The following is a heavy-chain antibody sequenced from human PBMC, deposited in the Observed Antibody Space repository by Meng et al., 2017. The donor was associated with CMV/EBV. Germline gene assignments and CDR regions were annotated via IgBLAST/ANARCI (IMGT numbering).Heavy chain of an antibody. CDR2: IKQDGSEK. Sequence: GGSLRLSCAASGFTFSSYWMSWVRQAPGKGLEWVANIKQDGSEKYYVDSVKGRFTISRDNAKNSLYLQMNSLRAEDTAVYYCAKGGSGGDRRYDFWSGYYYWGQGTLVTVSS. V-gene: IGHV3-7*01. J-gene: IGHJ4*02. D-gene: IGHD3-3*01. CDR1: GFTFSSYW. CDR3: AKGGSGGDRRYDFWSGYYY.